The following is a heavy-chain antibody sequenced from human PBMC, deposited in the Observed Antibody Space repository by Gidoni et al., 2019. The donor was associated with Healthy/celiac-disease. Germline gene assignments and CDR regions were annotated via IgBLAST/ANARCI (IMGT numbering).Heavy chain of an antibody. CDR2: IYYSGRT. D-gene: IGHD6-6*01. Sequence: QVQLQESGPGLVKPSETLSLTCTVSGGSISSYYWSWIRQPPGTGLEWIGYIYYSGRTNYNPSLKSRVTISVDTSKNQFSLKLSSVTAADTAVYYCARSGSSSMYYYYYMDVWGKGTTVTVSS. V-gene: IGHV4-59*01. CDR1: GGSISSYY. CDR3: ARSGSSSMYYYYYMDV. J-gene: IGHJ6*03.